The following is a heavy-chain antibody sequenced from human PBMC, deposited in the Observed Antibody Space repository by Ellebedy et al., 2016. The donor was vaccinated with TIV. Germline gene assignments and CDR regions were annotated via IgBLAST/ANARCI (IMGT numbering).Heavy chain of an antibody. CDR2: IHHSGDT. CDR3: AITDRQGIEVWHRDY. Sequence: SETLSLTCTVAGDSVSSGRCYWSWIRQTPGKGLEWIAEIHHSGDTNYNPSLKSRAIISVDTSRNQFSLRLSSVTATDAAVYYCAITDRQGIEVWHRDYWGPGTLVTVSS. J-gene: IGHJ4*02. CDR1: GDSVSSGRCY. D-gene: IGHD5-18*01. V-gene: IGHV4-39*07.